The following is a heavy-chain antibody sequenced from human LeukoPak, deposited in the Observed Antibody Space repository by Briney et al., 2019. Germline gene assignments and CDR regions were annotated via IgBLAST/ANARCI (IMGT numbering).Heavy chain of an antibody. Sequence: GGSLRLSCEASGDTFSGFWMHWVRQVPGKGLVWVARINNDGSSRSYADVVKGRFTITRDNAKNSLYLHYCEKDMARPGWDILVGDYYYGMDVWGQGTTVTVSS. CDR3: VGDYYYGMDV. J-gene: IGHJ6*02. D-gene: IGHD3-22*01. CDR1: GDTFSGFW. CDR2: INNDGSSR. V-gene: IGHV3-74*01.